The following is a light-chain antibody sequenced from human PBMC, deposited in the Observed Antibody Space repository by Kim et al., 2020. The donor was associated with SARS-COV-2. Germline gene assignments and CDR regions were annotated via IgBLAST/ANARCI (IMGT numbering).Light chain of an antibody. CDR1: SSDIGAYDY. J-gene: IGLJ2*01. CDR2: DVS. CDR3: SSYTTSSSRI. Sequence: QSALTQPASVSGSPGQSVTISCTGTSSDIGAYDYVSWYQQHPGKAPKLLIFDVSNRPSGVSNRFSGSKSGNTASLTICGLQAEDEADYYCSSYTTSSSRIFGGGTKVTVL. V-gene: IGLV2-14*03.